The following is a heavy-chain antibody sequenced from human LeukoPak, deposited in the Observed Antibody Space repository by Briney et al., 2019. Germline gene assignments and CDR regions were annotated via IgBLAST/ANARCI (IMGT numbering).Heavy chain of an antibody. J-gene: IGHJ4*02. D-gene: IGHD6-19*01. V-gene: IGHV1-69*13. CDR2: IIPIFGTA. Sequence: ASVKVSCKASGGTFNSYAISWVRQAPGQGLEWMGGIIPIFGTANYAQKFQGRVTITADESTSTAYMELSSLRSEDTAVYYCARAAQWLVREYYFDYWGQGTLVTVSS. CDR3: ARAAQWLVREYYFDY. CDR1: GGTFNSYA.